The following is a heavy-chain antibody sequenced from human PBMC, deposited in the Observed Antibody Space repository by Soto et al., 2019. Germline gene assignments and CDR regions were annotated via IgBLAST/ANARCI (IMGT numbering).Heavy chain of an antibody. Sequence: GGSLRLSCAASGFTFSSYWMSWVRQAPGKGLEWVANIKQDGSEKYYVDSVKGRFTISRDNAKNSLYLQMNSLRAEDTAVNYCARDGVSLGYCSGGGGYSYSYYGMDVWGQGTTVTVSS. V-gene: IGHV3-7*01. CDR1: GFTFSSYW. CDR3: ARDGVSLGYCSGGGGYSYSYYGMDV. D-gene: IGHD2-15*01. CDR2: IKQDGSEK. J-gene: IGHJ6*02.